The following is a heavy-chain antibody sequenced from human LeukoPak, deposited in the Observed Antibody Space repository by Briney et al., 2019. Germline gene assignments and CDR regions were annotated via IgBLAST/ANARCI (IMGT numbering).Heavy chain of an antibody. D-gene: IGHD3-16*02. J-gene: IGHJ3*02. CDR3: AREGGFGYDDAFDT. V-gene: IGHV3-48*03. CDR2: ISGSGSSI. CDR1: GFTFSTYE. Sequence: GGSQRLSCTASGFTFSTYEMNWVRQAPGKGLEWISYISGSGSSIFYADSLQGRFTVSRDNAKNSVYLQMNSLRAEDTAVYYCAREGGFGYDDAFDTWGHGTTVTVSS.